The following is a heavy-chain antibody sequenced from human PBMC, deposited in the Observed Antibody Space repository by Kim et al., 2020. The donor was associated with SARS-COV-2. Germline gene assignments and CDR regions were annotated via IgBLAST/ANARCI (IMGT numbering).Heavy chain of an antibody. CDR3: ARQTHALGGFDY. J-gene: IGHJ4*02. D-gene: IGHD3-16*01. Sequence: TRDSPSFQGQVTISADKSISTAYLQWSGLKASDTAIYYCARQTHALGGFDYWGQGTLVTVSS. V-gene: IGHV5-51*01. CDR2: T.